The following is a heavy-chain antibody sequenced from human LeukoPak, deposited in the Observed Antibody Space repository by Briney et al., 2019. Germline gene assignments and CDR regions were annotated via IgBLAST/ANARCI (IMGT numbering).Heavy chain of an antibody. Sequence: RASVTVSCKASGGTFSSYAISWVRQAPGQGLEWMGRTIPILGIANYAQKFQGRVMITADKSTSTAYMELSSLRSEDTAVYYCARDIVATNDGVDYWGQGTLVTVSS. J-gene: IGHJ4*02. CDR1: GGTFSSYA. CDR2: TIPILGIA. V-gene: IGHV1-69*04. CDR3: ARDIVATNDGVDY. D-gene: IGHD5-12*01.